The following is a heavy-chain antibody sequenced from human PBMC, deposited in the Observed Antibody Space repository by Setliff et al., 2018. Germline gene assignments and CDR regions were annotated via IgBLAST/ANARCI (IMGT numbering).Heavy chain of an antibody. CDR1: GYSISSGYY. V-gene: IGHV4-38-2*02. D-gene: IGHD3-3*01. CDR3: ARDKRQYNFWSGYYGSWGNYFDY. J-gene: IGHJ4*02. Sequence: SETLSLTCAVSGYSISSGYYWGWIRQPPGKGLEWIGSIYYSGSTYYNPSLKSRFTISVDTSKNQFSLKLSSVTAADTAVYYCARDKRQYNFWSGYYGSWGNYFDYWGQGTLVTVSS. CDR2: IYYSGST.